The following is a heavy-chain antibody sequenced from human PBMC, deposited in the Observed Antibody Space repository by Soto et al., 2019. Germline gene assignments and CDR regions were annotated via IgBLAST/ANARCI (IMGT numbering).Heavy chain of an antibody. V-gene: IGHV3-21*01. CDR3: AREAIATNSFDP. Sequence: EVQLVESGGGLVKPGGSLRLSCAASGFTFSSYSMNWVRQAPGKGLGWVSSISSSSSYIYYADSVKGRFTISRDNAKNSLYLQMNSLRAEDTAVYYCAREAIATNSFDPWGQGTLVTVSS. CDR1: GFTFSSYS. J-gene: IGHJ5*02. CDR2: ISSSSSYI. D-gene: IGHD6-13*01.